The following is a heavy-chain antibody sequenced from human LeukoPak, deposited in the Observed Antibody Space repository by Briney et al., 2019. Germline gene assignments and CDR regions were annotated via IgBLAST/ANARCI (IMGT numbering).Heavy chain of an antibody. CDR2: INHSGST. J-gene: IGHJ4*02. CDR3: ARGRSSGWYGYYFDY. Sequence: SETLSLTCAVYGGSFSGYYWSWIRQPPGKGLEWIGEINHSGSTNYNPSLKSRVTISVDTSKNQFSLKLSSVTAADTAVYYCARGRSSGWYGYYFDYWGQGTLVTVSS. CDR1: GGSFSGYY. D-gene: IGHD6-19*01. V-gene: IGHV4-34*01.